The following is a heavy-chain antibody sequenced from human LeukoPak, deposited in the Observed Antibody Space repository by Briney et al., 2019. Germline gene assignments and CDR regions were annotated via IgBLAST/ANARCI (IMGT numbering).Heavy chain of an antibody. CDR3: ARTSDYSDSNGYYFPNWFDP. Sequence: PSETLSLTCTVSGGSISSSTYYWGWIRQPPGKGLEWIGSMYNSGSTYYNPSLKSRVTISVDTSKNQFSLKLSSVTAADTAVYYCARTSDYSDSNGYYFPNWFDPWGPGTLVTVSS. CDR1: GGSISSSTYY. D-gene: IGHD3-22*01. J-gene: IGHJ5*02. V-gene: IGHV4-39*07. CDR2: MYNSGST.